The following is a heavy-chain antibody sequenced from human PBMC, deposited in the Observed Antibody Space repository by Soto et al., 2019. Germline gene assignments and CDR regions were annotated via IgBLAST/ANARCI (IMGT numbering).Heavy chain of an antibody. Sequence: EVQLVESGGGLVQPGGSLRLSCAASGFTFSSYSMNWVRQAPGKGLEWVSYISSSSSTIYYADSVKGRFTISRDNAKNPLYLQMNSLRAEDTAVYYCVGWYYFDYWGQGTLVTVSS. J-gene: IGHJ4*02. CDR3: VGWYYFDY. CDR2: ISSSSSTI. V-gene: IGHV3-48*01. CDR1: GFTFSSYS. D-gene: IGHD2-8*01.